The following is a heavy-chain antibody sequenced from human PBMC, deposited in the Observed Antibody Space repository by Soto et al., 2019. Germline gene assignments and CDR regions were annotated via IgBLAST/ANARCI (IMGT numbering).Heavy chain of an antibody. D-gene: IGHD1-26*01. Sequence: AETLSLTCAVSGGSISSSNWWSWVRQPPGKGLEWIGEIYHSGSTNYNPSLKSRVTISVDKSKNQFSLKLSSVTAADTAVYYCARDPPPNSGSYGAFDIWGQGTMVTVSS. V-gene: IGHV4-4*02. CDR1: GGSISSSNW. J-gene: IGHJ3*02. CDR3: ARDPPPNSGSYGAFDI. CDR2: IYHSGST.